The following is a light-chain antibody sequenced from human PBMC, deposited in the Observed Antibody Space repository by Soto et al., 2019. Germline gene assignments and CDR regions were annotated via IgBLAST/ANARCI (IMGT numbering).Light chain of an antibody. CDR2: GAS. V-gene: IGKV1-39*01. CDR1: QNIDRY. Sequence: DIHMTQSPASLSASVGDSVTITCRPSQNIDRYLHWYQHIPGKAPKLLLYGASNLQSGVPSRFTGSGSRTHFTLTIRSLQPEDSATYYCQQTYSTPPTFGGGTKVE. J-gene: IGKJ4*01. CDR3: QQTYSTPPT.